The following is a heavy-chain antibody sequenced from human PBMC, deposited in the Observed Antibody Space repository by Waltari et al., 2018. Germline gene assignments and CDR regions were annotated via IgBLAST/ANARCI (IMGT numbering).Heavy chain of an antibody. Sequence: QDQVVQSGDEVKKPGASVKVSCKACGYTFNNYGVAWVRQAPGQGLEWLRWISGYNGDTKFAQKFQDRLTMTTDTSTDTAYMELRSLRSNDTAVYYCARLYDNSYYNYASDYWGQGTLVTVSS. CDR1: GYTFNNYG. CDR2: ISGYNGDT. CDR3: ARLYDNSYYNYASDY. D-gene: IGHD3-22*01. J-gene: IGHJ4*02. V-gene: IGHV1-18*01.